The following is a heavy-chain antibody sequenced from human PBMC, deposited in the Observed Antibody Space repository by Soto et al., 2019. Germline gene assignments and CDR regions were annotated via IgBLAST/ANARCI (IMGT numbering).Heavy chain of an antibody. J-gene: IGHJ6*02. CDR3: ARVFGNDYYYYGMDV. Sequence: EVQLVESGGGLVKPGGSLRLSCAASGFTFSSYSMNWVRQAPGKGLEWVSSISSSSSYIYYADSVKGRFTISRDNAKNSLYLQMNSLRAEDTAVYYCARVFGNDYYYYGMDVWGQGTTVTVSS. CDR2: ISSSSSYI. D-gene: IGHD1-1*01. CDR1: GFTFSSYS. V-gene: IGHV3-21*01.